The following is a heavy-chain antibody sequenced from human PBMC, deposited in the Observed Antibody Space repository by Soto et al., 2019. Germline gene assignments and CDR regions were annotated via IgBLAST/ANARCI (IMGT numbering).Heavy chain of an antibody. CDR1: GNSLTNYA. V-gene: IGHV1-3*04. J-gene: IGHJ4*02. Sequence: QVQLVQSGAEVKRPGASVKVACKASGNSLTNYAIHWVRQAPGHSLEWMGRTNTVDGNTKSSQTFQGRVTFTRDTSAITAYMELISVRSEDTAVYYFAGYHSGSYLGNWGQGTPVTVSS. CDR3: AGYHSGSYLGN. CDR2: TNTVDGNT. D-gene: IGHD3-10*01.